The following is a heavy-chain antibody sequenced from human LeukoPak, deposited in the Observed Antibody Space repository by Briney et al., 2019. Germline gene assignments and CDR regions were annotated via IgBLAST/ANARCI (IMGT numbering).Heavy chain of an antibody. CDR2: IYYSGSS. Sequence: PSETLSLTCTVSGGSINNGGYYWRWIRQHPGKGLEWIGYIYYSGSSYYNPSLRSRVTISVDTSKNHFSLKLSSVTAADTAVYYCARNRDGYNSFDYWGQGTLVTVSS. J-gene: IGHJ4*02. CDR1: GGSINNGGYY. V-gene: IGHV4-31*03. D-gene: IGHD5-24*01. CDR3: ARNRDGYNSFDY.